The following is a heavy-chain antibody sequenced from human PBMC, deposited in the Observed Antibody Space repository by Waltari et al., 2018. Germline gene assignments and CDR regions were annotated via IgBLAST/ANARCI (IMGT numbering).Heavy chain of an antibody. D-gene: IGHD3-22*01. Sequence: QVQLQQWGAGLLKPSEPLSLTCAVYGGSFSGYYWSWTRQPPGKGLEWIGEINHSGSTNYNPSLKSRVTISVDTSKNQFSLKLSSVTAADTAVYYCAGHSSGYYYFDYWGQGTLVTVSS. CDR2: INHSGST. CDR1: GGSFSGYY. J-gene: IGHJ4*02. V-gene: IGHV4-34*01. CDR3: AGHSSGYYYFDY.